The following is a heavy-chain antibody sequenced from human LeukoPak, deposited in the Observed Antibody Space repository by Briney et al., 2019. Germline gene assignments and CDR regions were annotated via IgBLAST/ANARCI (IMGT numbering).Heavy chain of an antibody. Sequence: SETPSLTCGVSGVSFSTYYWSWIRQSPEKGLEWIGEVNHSGYTNYNPSLKSRVTISVDTSKNQFSLKLSSVTAADTAVYYCARQLYGSDHWGQGTLVTVSS. D-gene: IGHD4-17*01. V-gene: IGHV4-34*01. CDR2: VNHSGYT. J-gene: IGHJ4*02. CDR3: ARQLYGSDH. CDR1: GVSFSTYY.